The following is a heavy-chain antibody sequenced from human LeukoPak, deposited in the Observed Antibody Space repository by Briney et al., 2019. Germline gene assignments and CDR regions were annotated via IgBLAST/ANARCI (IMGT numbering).Heavy chain of an antibody. CDR2: IYAGDCDT. Sequence: AESPNISCKGSGYSFTTHWIGWVRQMPGKGLEWMGIIYAGDCDTRYSPSFQGQVTISVDKSISTAYLQWSSLKASDTAMYYCARRSSGADYWGQGALVIV. J-gene: IGHJ4*02. D-gene: IGHD6-19*01. CDR1: GYSFTTHW. V-gene: IGHV5-51*01. CDR3: ARRSSGADY.